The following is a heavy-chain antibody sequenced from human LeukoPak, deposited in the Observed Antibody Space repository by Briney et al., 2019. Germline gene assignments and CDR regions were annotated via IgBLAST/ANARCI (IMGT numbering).Heavy chain of an antibody. V-gene: IGHV3-21*01. CDR2: ISSSSSYI. CDR3: ARDSIQATGLKEYYFDY. J-gene: IGHJ4*02. Sequence: GGSLRLSCAASGFTFSSYSMNWVRQAPGKGLEWVSSISSSSSYIYYADSVKGRFTISRDNAKNSLYLQMNSLRAEDTAVYYCARDSIQATGLKEYYFDYWGQGTLVTVSS. CDR1: GFTFSSYS. D-gene: IGHD3-9*01.